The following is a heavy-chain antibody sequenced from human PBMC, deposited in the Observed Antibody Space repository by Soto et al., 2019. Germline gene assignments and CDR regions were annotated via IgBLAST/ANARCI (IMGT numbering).Heavy chain of an antibody. CDR1: SVSFSGYY. CDR3: ARAPKVSGSSQTRPDF. Sequence: LSLTCSIYSVSFSGYYWSWIRQPPGKGLEWIGEISQSGNTNYSPSLKSRVSISIDTCKKQFSLNLASVSAADTAVYYCARAPKVSGSSQTRPDFWGQGTLVTVSS. D-gene: IGHD6-6*01. J-gene: IGHJ4*02. V-gene: IGHV4-34*01. CDR2: ISQSGNT.